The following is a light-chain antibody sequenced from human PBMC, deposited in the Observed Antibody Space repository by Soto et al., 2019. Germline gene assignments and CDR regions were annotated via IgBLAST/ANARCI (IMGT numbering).Light chain of an antibody. J-gene: IGKJ3*01. CDR2: GAS. CDR1: QSGSSNY. V-gene: IGKV3-20*01. CDR3: QQYGTSPIT. Sequence: EIVLTQSPGTLSLSPGERVTLSCRASQSGSSNYLAWYQQKPGQAPRLLIYGASSRATGIPDTFRGSGSGTDFTLTISRLEPEDFAVYYCQQYGTSPITFGPGTKVDIK.